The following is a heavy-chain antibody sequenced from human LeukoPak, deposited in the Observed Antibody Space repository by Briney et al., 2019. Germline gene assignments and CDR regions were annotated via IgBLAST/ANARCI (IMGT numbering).Heavy chain of an antibody. Sequence: SGGSLRLSCAASGFTFSSYGMHWVRQAPGKGLDWVAVISYDGSNKYYADSVKGRFTISRDNSKNTLYLQMNSLRAEDTAVYYCAKDGTNLYSSGWAADYWGQGTLVTVSS. CDR1: GFTFSSYG. CDR3: AKDGTNLYSSGWAADY. D-gene: IGHD6-19*01. V-gene: IGHV3-30*18. CDR2: ISYDGSNK. J-gene: IGHJ4*02.